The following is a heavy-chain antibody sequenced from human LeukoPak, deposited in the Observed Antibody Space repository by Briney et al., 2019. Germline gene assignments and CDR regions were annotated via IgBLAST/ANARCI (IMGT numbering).Heavy chain of an antibody. V-gene: IGHV3-23*01. Sequence: PGGSLRLCCAASGFTFSSYAMSWVRQAPGKGLEWVSAISGSGGSTYYADSVKGRFTISRDNSKNTLYLQMNSLRAEDTAVYYCAKEHYYDSSGYRRGYFDYWGQGTLVTASS. D-gene: IGHD3-22*01. J-gene: IGHJ4*02. CDR3: AKEHYYDSSGYRRGYFDY. CDR2: ISGSGGST. CDR1: GFTFSSYA.